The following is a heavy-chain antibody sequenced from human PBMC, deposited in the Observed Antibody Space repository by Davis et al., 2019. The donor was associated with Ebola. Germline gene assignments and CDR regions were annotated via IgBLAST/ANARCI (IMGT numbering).Heavy chain of an antibody. CDR2: SSGYNGNT. D-gene: IGHD3-10*01. Sequence: ASVKVSCKASGYTFTSNHMHWVRQAPGQGPEWMGWSSGYNGNTNYAEKFKGRVSLTTDTSTKTVYMELRSLRYDDTAVYYCARARGRGNSGLVDYYYYMDVWGKGTTVTVSS. CDR3: ARARGRGNSGLVDYYYYMDV. V-gene: IGHV1-18*04. CDR1: GYTFTSNH. J-gene: IGHJ6*03.